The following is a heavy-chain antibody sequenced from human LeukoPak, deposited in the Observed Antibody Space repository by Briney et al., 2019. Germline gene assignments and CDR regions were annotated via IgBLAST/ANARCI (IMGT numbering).Heavy chain of an antibody. D-gene: IGHD2-2*01. CDR1: GFTFSSYA. CDR2: ISGSGGST. Sequence: GGSLRLSCAASGFTFSSYAMSWVRQAPGKGLEWVSAISGSGGSTYYADSVKGRFTISRDNSKNTLYLQMNSLRAEDTAVYYCASAIVVVPAATGWDFDYWGQGTLVTVSS. CDR3: ASAIVVVPAATGWDFDY. V-gene: IGHV3-23*01. J-gene: IGHJ4*02.